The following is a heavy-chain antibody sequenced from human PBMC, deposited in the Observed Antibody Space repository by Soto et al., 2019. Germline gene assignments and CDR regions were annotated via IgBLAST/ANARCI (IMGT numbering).Heavy chain of an antibody. CDR1: GFNFSNYA. CDR3: AKGRAITVFGVITPFDS. Sequence: EVQLLESGGDFKQPGGSLRLSCAGSGFNFSNYALNWVRQAPGKRLEWVSVISGNSGTTYYAASVKGRFTISRDNSKKTLYLQMTSLRADDTAVYYCAKGRAITVFGVITPFDSWGQGTLVTVSS. V-gene: IGHV3-23*01. J-gene: IGHJ4*02. D-gene: IGHD3-3*01. CDR2: ISGNSGTT.